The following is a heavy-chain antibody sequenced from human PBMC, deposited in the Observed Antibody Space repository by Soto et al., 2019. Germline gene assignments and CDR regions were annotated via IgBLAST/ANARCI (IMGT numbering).Heavy chain of an antibody. CDR3: AKGSASGRPHYYMDV. Sequence: GGSLRLSCAASGFTFSNYVMSWVRQAPGKGLEWVSAITGSGGDTYCADSMKGRFTTSRDNSKNTLYLQMNSLRAEDTAVYYCAKGSASGRPHYYMDVWGKGTTVTVYS. CDR1: GFTFSNYV. J-gene: IGHJ6*03. CDR2: ITGSGGDT. V-gene: IGHV3-23*01.